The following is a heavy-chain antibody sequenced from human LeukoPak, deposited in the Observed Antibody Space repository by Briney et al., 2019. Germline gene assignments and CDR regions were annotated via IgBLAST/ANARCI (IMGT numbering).Heavy chain of an antibody. J-gene: IGHJ5*02. CDR3: ARSGWTNWFDP. Sequence: GGSLRLSCTASGLTFSNSTMIWVRQAPGKGLEWVSSISSRGNYIYYADSVKGRFTISRDNAKNSLYLQMNSLRGEDTAVYFCARSGWTNWFDPWGQGTLVTVSS. V-gene: IGHV3-21*01. CDR2: ISSRGNYI. CDR1: GLTFSNST. D-gene: IGHD3/OR15-3a*01.